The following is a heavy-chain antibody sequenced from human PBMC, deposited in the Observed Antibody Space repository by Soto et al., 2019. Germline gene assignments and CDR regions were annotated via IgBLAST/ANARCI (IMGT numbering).Heavy chain of an antibody. CDR3: AVAGSYCGGDCYSEGLEYYYYGMDV. CDR2: IIPIFGTA. D-gene: IGHD2-21*02. CDR1: GGTFSSSA. V-gene: IGHV1-69*01. Sequence: SVKVSCKASGGTFSSSAISWVRQAPGQGLEWMGGIIPIFGTANYAQKFQGRVTITADESTSTAYMELSSLRSEDTAVYYCAVAGSYCGGDCYSEGLEYYYYGMDVWGQGTTVTVSS. J-gene: IGHJ6*02.